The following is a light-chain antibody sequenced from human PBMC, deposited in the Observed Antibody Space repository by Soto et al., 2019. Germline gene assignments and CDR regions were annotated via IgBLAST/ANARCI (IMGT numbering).Light chain of an antibody. CDR3: CSYAGSYTFV. CDR2: DVS. J-gene: IGLJ1*01. CDR1: SSDVSGYNY. Sequence: QSVLTQPRSVSGSPGQSVTISCTGTSSDVSGYNYVSWYQQHPGKAPKLMIYDVSKRPSGVLDRFSGSKSGNTASLTISGLQAEDEADYYCCSYAGSYTFVFGTGTKDTVL. V-gene: IGLV2-11*01.